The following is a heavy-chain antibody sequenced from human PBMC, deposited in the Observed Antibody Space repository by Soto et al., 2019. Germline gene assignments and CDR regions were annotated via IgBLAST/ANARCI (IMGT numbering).Heavy chain of an antibody. CDR2: VYDSGST. D-gene: IGHD3-16*01. Sequence: SETLSLTCTVSGGSINSYYWSWIRQPPGKGLEWIAYVYDSGSTNYNPSLRSRLTMSVDTSKNQFSLRLSSVTSADTAVYYCARGGAPYNWFDPWGQGTLVTVSS. CDR3: ARGGAPYNWFDP. CDR1: GGSINSYY. J-gene: IGHJ5*02. V-gene: IGHV4-59*01.